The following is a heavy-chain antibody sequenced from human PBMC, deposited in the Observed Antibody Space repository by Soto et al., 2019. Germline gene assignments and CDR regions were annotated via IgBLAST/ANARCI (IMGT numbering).Heavy chain of an antibody. D-gene: IGHD4-4*01. Sequence: EVQLVESGGGLVQPGGSLRLSCAASEFTFSSCSTNWVRQAPGKGLEWVSYISSSSSTIYYADSVKGRFTISRDNAKNSLYLQMNSLRDEDTAVYYCARGYYSKALSDYWGQGTLVTVSS. V-gene: IGHV3-48*02. CDR1: EFTFSSCS. CDR2: ISSSSSTI. J-gene: IGHJ4*02. CDR3: ARGYYSKALSDY.